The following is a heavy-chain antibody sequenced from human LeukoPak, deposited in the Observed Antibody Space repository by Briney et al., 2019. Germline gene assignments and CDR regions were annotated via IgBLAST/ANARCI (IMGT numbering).Heavy chain of an antibody. Sequence: SETLPLTCTVSVGSISSYYWSWIRQPPGKGLDGIGYIYYSGSTNYNPSLNSRVPLSVHTYQNPFSPKLTSVTAADTAVYYCARRYSIGWYRNLFDPWGEGTLVTVSS. CDR1: VGSISSYY. CDR3: ARRYSIGWYRNLFDP. D-gene: IGHD6-19*01. CDR2: IYYSGST. J-gene: IGHJ5*02. V-gene: IGHV4-59*08.